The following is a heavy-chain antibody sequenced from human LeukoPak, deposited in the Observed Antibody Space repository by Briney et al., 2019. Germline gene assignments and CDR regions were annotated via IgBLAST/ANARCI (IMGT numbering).Heavy chain of an antibody. V-gene: IGHV4-34*01. CDR3: ARGRSGSFGYWFDP. CDR1: GGSFSGYY. D-gene: IGHD1-26*01. CDR2: INHSGST. J-gene: IGHJ5*02. Sequence: ASETLSLTCAVYGGSFSGYYWSWIRQPPGKGLEWIGEINHSGSTNYNPSLKSRVTISVDRSKNQFSLNLRSVTAADTAVYYCARGRSGSFGYWFDPWGQGTLVTVSS.